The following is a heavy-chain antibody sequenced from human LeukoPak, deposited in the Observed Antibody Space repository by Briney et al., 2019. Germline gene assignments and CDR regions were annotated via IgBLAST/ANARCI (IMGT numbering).Heavy chain of an antibody. V-gene: IGHV4-61*02. CDR1: GGSISSGSYY. Sequence: PSQTLSLTCTVSGGSISSGSYYWSWIRQLAGKGLEWIGRIYTSGSTNYNPSLKSRVTISVDTSKNQFSLKLSSVTAADTAVYYCARAPPGAGDFYWYFDLWGRGTLVTVSS. CDR3: ARAPPGAGDFYWYFDL. CDR2: IYTSGST. D-gene: IGHD4-17*01. J-gene: IGHJ2*01.